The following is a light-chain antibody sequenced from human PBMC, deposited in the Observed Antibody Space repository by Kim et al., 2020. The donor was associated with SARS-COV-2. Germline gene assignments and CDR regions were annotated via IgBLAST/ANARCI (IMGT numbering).Light chain of an antibody. CDR2: QDK. CDR1: KLGGKS. CDR3: QAWDNNIVV. V-gene: IGLV3-1*01. Sequence: SVTPGQTAIITCAGDKLGGKSVYCYHQKPGQSPVLVMYQDKKRPSGIPERFAGSSSGNTATLTISGTQAMDEADYYCQAWDNNIVVFGEGTKLTFL. J-gene: IGLJ3*02.